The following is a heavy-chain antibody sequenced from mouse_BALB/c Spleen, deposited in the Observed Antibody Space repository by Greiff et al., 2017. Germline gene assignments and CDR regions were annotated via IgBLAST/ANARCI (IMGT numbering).Heavy chain of an antibody. D-gene: IGHD4-1*01. CDR3: ARGGWDGDYYAMDY. CDR2: ISYSGST. V-gene: IGHV3-2*02. CDR1: GYSITSDYA. Sequence: EVQLVESGPSLVKPSQSLSLTCTVTGYSITSDYAWNWIRQFPGNKLEWMGYISYSGSTSYNPSLKSRISITRDTSKNQFFLQLNSVTTEDTATYYCARGGWDGDYYAMDYWGQGTSVTVSS. J-gene: IGHJ4*01.